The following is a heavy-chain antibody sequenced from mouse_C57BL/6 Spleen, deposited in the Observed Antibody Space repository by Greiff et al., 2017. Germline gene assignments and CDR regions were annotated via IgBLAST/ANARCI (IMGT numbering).Heavy chain of an antibody. CDR1: GYAFSSSW. CDR2: IYPGDGDT. D-gene: IGHD3-3*01. J-gene: IGHJ1*03. V-gene: IGHV1-82*01. Sequence: VQLQQSGPELVKPGASVKISCKASGYAFSSSWMNWVKQRPGKGLEWIGRIYPGDGDTNYNGKFKGKATLSADKSSSTAYMQLGSLTSEDSAVYFCVRLAGTRYFDVWGTGTTVTVSS. CDR3: VRLAGTRYFDV.